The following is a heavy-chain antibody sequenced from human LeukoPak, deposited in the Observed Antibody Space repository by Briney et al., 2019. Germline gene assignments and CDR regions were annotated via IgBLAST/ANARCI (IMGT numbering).Heavy chain of an antibody. CDR1: GGSFSGHY. CDR2: STHNGNT. Sequence: SETLSLTCAVYGGSFSGHYWTWLRQPPGKGLEGVGESTHNGNTNYNPPLKSRDTITVDTYKNQFSLKVTAVTAADRAVYHCARGRTGAAALDFWGAGALVSVSS. V-gene: IGHV4-34*01. J-gene: IGHJ4*02. D-gene: IGHD2-2*01. CDR3: ARGRTGAAALDF.